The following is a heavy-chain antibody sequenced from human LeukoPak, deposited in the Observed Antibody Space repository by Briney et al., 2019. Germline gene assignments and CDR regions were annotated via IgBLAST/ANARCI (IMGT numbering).Heavy chain of an antibody. CDR3: ARGRHYFDY. CDR2: ISASGGST. CDR1: GFTFSNFA. Sequence: PGGSLRLSCAASGFTFSNFAMSWVRQAPGKGLEWVSTISASGGSTYYADSVKGRFTISRDNAKNSLYLQMNSLRAEDTAVYYCARGRHYFDYWGQGTLVTVSS. J-gene: IGHJ4*02. V-gene: IGHV3-23*01.